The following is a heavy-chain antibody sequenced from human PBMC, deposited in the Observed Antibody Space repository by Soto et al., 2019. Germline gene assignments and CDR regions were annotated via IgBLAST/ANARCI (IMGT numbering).Heavy chain of an antibody. CDR3: ARDIVVVTGSPGHGMDV. CDR1: GFTVSSNY. CDR2: IYSGGST. J-gene: IGHJ6*02. V-gene: IGHV3-53*01. Sequence: EVQLVESGGGLIQPGGSLRLSCAASGFTVSSNYMSWVRQAPGKGLEWVSVIYSGGSTYYADSVKGRFTISRDNSKNTLYLQMNSLRAEDTAVYYCARDIVVVTGSPGHGMDVWGQGTTVTVS. D-gene: IGHD2-21*02.